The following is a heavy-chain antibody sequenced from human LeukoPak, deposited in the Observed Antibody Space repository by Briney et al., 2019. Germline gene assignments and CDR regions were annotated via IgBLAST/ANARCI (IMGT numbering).Heavy chain of an antibody. CDR2: IKQDGSEK. CDR3: ARDFSGSYYFDY. V-gene: IGHV3-7*01. J-gene: IGHJ4*02. CDR1: GFTFISYW. D-gene: IGHD3-10*01. Sequence: GGSLRLSWAASGFTFISYWRSGVGRPPGKGLDGVANIKQDGSEKYYVDSVKGRFTISRDNAKNSLYLQMNSLRAEDTAVYYCARDFSGSYYFDYWGQGTLVTVSS.